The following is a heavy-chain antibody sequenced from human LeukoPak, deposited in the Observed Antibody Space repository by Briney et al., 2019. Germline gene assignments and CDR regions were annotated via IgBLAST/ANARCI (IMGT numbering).Heavy chain of an antibody. CDR1: GFTFSSFW. V-gene: IGHV3-7*04. CDR2: IRQDGSEK. CDR3: ARDMRGDGFDI. J-gene: IGHJ3*02. D-gene: IGHD2-2*01. Sequence: GGSLRLSCAGSGFTFSSFWMTWVRQAPGKGLEWVADIRQDGSEKYYVDSVEGRFTISRDNAKKSLFLQMNSLRAEDTAVYYCARDMRGDGFDIWGQGTMVTVSS.